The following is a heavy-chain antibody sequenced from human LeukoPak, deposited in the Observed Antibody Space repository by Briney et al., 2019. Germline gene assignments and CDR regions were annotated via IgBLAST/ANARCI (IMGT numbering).Heavy chain of an antibody. V-gene: IGHV1-2*02. J-gene: IGHJ6*03. CDR3: AKDRRGPKSYYYFYYMDV. Sequence: ASVKVSCKASGYTFIDFYIHWVRQAPGQGLECVGWINPNGGGTNYAPQFQGRVTMARDTSISTAYMELSRLTSDDTAVYYCAKDRRGPKSYYYFYYMDVWGKGTTVTVSS. CDR2: INPNGGGT. D-gene: IGHD3-16*01. CDR1: GYTFIDFY.